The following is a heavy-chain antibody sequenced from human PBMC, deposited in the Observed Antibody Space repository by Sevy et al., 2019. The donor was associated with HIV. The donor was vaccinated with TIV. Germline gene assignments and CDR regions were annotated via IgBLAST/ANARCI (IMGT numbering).Heavy chain of an antibody. CDR3: AKDPRRWFALYYFDY. V-gene: IGHV3-30*02. J-gene: IGHJ4*02. Sequence: GGSLRLSCAASGFTFSSYGMHWVRQAPGKGLEWVAFIRYDGSNKYYADSVKGRFTISRDNSKNTLYLQMNSLRAEDTAVYYCAKDPRRWFALYYFDYWGQGTLVTVSS. CDR2: IRYDGSNK. CDR1: GFTFSSYG. D-gene: IGHD3-10*01.